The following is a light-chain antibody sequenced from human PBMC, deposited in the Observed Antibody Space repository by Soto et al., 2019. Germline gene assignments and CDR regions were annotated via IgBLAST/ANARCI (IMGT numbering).Light chain of an antibody. CDR1: SSDVGGYNY. V-gene: IGLV2-14*01. CDR2: EVT. J-gene: IGLJ2*01. CDR3: CSYGRSVV. Sequence: QSALTQPASVSGSPGQSITISCTGTSSDVGGYNYVSWYQQYPGKAPKVIIYEVTNRPSGVSNRFSGSKSGNTASLTISGLHAEDEADYYCCSYGRSVVFGGGTKVTVL.